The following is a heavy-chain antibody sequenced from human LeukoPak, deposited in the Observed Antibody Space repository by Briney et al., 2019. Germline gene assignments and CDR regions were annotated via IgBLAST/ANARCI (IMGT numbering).Heavy chain of an antibody. D-gene: IGHD2-2*02. J-gene: IGHJ4*02. CDR3: AKDRGFRCSGTSCYTGPLDY. CDR2: ISYDGSNK. CDR1: GFTFSSYG. Sequence: PGRSLRLSCAASGFTFSSYGMHWVRQAPGKGLEWVAVISYDGSNKYYADSVKGRFTISRDNSKNTLYLQMNSLRAEDTAVYYCAKDRGFRCSGTSCYTGPLDYWGQGTLVTVSS. V-gene: IGHV3-30*18.